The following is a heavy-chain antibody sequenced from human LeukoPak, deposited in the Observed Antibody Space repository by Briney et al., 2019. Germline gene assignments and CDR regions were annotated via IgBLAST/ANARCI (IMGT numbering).Heavy chain of an antibody. J-gene: IGHJ5*02. V-gene: IGHV4-59*01. CDR2: IYYSGST. CDR3: AREGARWYGCFDP. CDR1: GGSISSYY. Sequence: SETLSLTCTVSGGSISSYYWSWIRQPPGKGLEWIGYIYYSGSTNYNPSLKSRVTISVDTSKNQFSLKLSSVTAADTAVYYCAREGARWYGCFDPGGQGPLVPVSS. D-gene: IGHD6-13*01.